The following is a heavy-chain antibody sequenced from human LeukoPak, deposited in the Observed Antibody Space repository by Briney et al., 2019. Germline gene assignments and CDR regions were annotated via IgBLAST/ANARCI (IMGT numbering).Heavy chain of an antibody. Sequence: APVEVSCKGFGYTFSRYGFSWGGPGPGQGLEWVGWVRVYNGDTNYAQKLQGRVTMTTDTSTSTAYMELRSLRSDDTAVYYCATGYCSSTNCRIDYWGQGTLVSVSS. CDR1: GYTFSRYG. D-gene: IGHD2-2*03. V-gene: IGHV1-18*01. CDR2: VRVYNGDT. CDR3: ATGYCSSTNCRIDY. J-gene: IGHJ4*02.